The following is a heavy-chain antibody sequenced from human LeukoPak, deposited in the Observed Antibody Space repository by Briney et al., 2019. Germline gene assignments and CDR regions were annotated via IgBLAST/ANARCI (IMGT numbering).Heavy chain of an antibody. Sequence: GGSLRLSRAASGFTFGDYAMSWFRQAPGKGLEWVGFVRSKAYGGTTEYAASVKARFTISRDDSKSIAYLQMNSLKTEDTAVYYCTRFRAAAGTKRVYGMDVWGQGTTVTVSS. CDR1: GFTFGDYA. CDR3: TRFRAAAGTKRVYGMDV. CDR2: VRSKAYGGTT. V-gene: IGHV3-49*03. D-gene: IGHD6-13*01. J-gene: IGHJ6*02.